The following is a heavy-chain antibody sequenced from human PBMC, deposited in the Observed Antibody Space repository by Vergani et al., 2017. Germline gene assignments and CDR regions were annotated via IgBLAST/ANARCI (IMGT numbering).Heavy chain of an antibody. D-gene: IGHD3-10*01. J-gene: IGHJ4*02. Sequence: QESGPGLVKPSETLSLTCTVSGGSITSYYWNWIRQPPGKGLEWIGYIFYSGSTKYNHALRSRVTISVDTSKDQLSLKLSALTAADTAVYYCARGVKRVRGVITFDYWGRGTLVTVSS. CDR2: IFYSGST. V-gene: IGHV4-59*01. CDR1: GGSITSYY. CDR3: ARGVKRVRGVITFDY.